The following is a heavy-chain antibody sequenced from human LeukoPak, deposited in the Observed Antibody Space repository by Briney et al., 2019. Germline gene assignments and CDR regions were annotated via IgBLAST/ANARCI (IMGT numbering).Heavy chain of an antibody. CDR3: AKTQGFFDH. Sequence: GGSLRLSCAASGFIFSNNGMTWVRQAPGKGMEWVTGISDGGDTTYDAGSVKGRFTVSRGNSKNILYLQMNSLRAEDTAIYYCAKTQGFFDHWGQGSLVTVSS. CDR1: GFIFSNNG. V-gene: IGHV3-23*01. CDR2: ISDGGDTT. J-gene: IGHJ4*02.